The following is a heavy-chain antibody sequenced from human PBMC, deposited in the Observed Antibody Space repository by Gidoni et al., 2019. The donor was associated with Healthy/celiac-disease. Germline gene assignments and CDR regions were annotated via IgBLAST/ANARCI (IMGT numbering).Heavy chain of an antibody. V-gene: IGHV4-59*08. CDR3: AIPRDSSSWYWYFDL. CDR1: GGSISSDY. CDR2: IYYSGST. Sequence: QVQLQESGPGLVKPSETLSLTCTVSGGSISSDYWSWIRQPPGKGLEWIGYIYYSGSTNYHPSLKSRVTIPVYTSKNHFSLKLSSVTAADTAVYYCAIPRDSSSWYWYFDLWGRGTLVTVSS. D-gene: IGHD6-13*01. J-gene: IGHJ2*01.